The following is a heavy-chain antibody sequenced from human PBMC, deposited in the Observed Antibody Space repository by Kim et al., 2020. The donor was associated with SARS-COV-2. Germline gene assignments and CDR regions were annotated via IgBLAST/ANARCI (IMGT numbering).Heavy chain of an antibody. Sequence: SETLSLTCTVSGGSISSSSYYWGWIRQPPGKGLEWIGSIYYSGSTYYNPSLKSRVTISVDTSKNQFSLKLSSVTAADTAVYYCAGYTIRGWSGFSFAIRRDAFDIWGQGTMVTVSS. J-gene: IGHJ3*02. CDR2: IYYSGST. CDR1: GGSISSSSYY. V-gene: IGHV4-39*01. D-gene: IGHD3-3*01. CDR3: AGYTIRGWSGFSFAIRRDAFDI.